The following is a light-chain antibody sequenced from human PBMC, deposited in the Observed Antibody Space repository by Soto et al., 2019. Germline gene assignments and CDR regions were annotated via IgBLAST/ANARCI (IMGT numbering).Light chain of an antibody. V-gene: IGLV4-60*02. J-gene: IGLJ2*01. CDR2: LETSGSY. Sequence: QLVLTQSSSASASLGSSVKLTCTLSNGHTTYIIAWHQQQPGKAPRYLMKLETSGSYNKGSGVPDRFSGSSSGADRYLTISNLQFEDEADYYCETWDINTHVVFGGGTKLTVL. CDR1: NGHTTYI. CDR3: ETWDINTHVV.